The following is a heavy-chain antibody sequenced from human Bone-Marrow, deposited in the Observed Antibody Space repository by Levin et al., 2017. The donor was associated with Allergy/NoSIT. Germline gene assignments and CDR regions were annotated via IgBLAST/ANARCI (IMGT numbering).Heavy chain of an antibody. D-gene: IGHD2-21*02. CDR3: AREQSDFDFYFYGLDV. CDR2: VYYRGDT. J-gene: IGHJ6*02. CDR1: GGSTVSYY. V-gene: IGHV4-59*01. Sequence: SETLSLTCTVSGGSTVSYYWSWIRQPPGKGLEWIGRVYYRGDTGYNPSLKGRVTISLDTSKNQFSLEVKSVTAADTGVYFCAREQSDFDFYFYGLDVWGQGTTVIVSS.